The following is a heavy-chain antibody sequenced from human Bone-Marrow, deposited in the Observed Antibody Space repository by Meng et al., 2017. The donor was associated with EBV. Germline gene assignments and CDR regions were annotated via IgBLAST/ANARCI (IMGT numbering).Heavy chain of an antibody. CDR2: SNSDGSST. CDR3: ARYYGALDY. D-gene: IGHD4-17*01. CDR1: GLTFSSHD. Sequence: EGRVVGPGGGLVKPGGALGLSCEVSGLTFSSHDMNWVRQAPGKGLVWVSRSNSDGSSTTYADSVKGRFTISRDNAKNTLYLQMNSLRAEDTAVYYCARYYGALDYWGQGTLVTVSS. V-gene: IGHV3-74*02. J-gene: IGHJ4*02.